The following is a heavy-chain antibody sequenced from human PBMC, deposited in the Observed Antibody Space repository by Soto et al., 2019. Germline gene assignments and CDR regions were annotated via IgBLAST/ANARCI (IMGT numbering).Heavy chain of an antibody. CDR1: GGAFRSYA. Sequence: GASVEVSCKASGGAFRSYAISWVLQAPGQGLEWMGGIIPIFGTANYAQKFQGRVTITADESTSTAYMELSSLRSEDTAVYYCARDQREITIFTPYYYYGMDVWGQGTTVTVSS. D-gene: IGHD3-3*01. J-gene: IGHJ6*02. V-gene: IGHV1-69*13. CDR3: ARDQREITIFTPYYYYGMDV. CDR2: IIPIFGTA.